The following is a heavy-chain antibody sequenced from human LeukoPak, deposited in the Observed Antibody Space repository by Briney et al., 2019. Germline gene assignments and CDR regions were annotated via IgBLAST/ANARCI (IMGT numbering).Heavy chain of an antibody. CDR3: ARAEWAAGDY. CDR2: TYYSGST. D-gene: IGHD1-14*01. CDR1: GGSISSGDYD. Sequence: SETLSLTCTVSGGSISSGDYDWSWIRQPPGKGLEWTGYTYYSGSTYYNPSLKSRVTITVDPSKNQFSLKLSSVTAADTAVYYCARAEWAAGDYWGQGTLVTVSS. J-gene: IGHJ4*02. V-gene: IGHV4-30-4*08.